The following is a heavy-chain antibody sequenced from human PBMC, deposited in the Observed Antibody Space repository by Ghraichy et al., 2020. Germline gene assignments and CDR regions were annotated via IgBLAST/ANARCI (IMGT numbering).Heavy chain of an antibody. CDR3: ARERMRCSSTSCYHWFDP. CDR2: ISSSSSTI. D-gene: IGHD2-2*01. CDR1: GFTFSSYS. V-gene: IGHV3-48*02. J-gene: IGHJ5*02. Sequence: GGSLRLSCAASGFTFSSYSMNWVRQAPGKGLEWVSYISSSSSTIYYADSVKGRFTISRDNAKNSLYLQMNSLRDEDTAVDYCARERMRCSSTSCYHWFDPWGQGTLVTVSS.